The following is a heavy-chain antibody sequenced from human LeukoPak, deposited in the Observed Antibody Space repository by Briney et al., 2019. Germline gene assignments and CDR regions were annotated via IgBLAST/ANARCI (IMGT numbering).Heavy chain of an antibody. CDR3: ASGARGYSYGYVDY. Sequence: PSETLSLTCTVAGGSISSGGYYWSWIRQHPGKGLEWIGYIYYSGSTYYNRSLKSRVTISVDTSKNQFSLKLSSVTAADTAVYYCASGARGYSYGYVDYWGQGTLVTVSS. V-gene: IGHV4-31*03. CDR2: IYYSGST. CDR1: GGSISSGGYY. D-gene: IGHD5-18*01. J-gene: IGHJ4*02.